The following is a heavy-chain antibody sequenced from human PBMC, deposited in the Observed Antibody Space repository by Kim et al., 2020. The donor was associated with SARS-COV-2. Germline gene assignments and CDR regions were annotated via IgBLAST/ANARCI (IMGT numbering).Heavy chain of an antibody. CDR1: GFTFSSYW. V-gene: IGHV3-7*01. Sequence: GGSLRLSCAASGFTFSSYWMSWVRQAPGKGLEWVANIKQDGSEKYYVDSVKGRFTISRDNAKNSLYLQMNSLRAEDTAVYYCARDNYGDYEGAFDIWGQGTMVTVSS. CDR3: ARDNYGDYEGAFDI. CDR2: IKQDGSEK. J-gene: IGHJ3*02. D-gene: IGHD4-17*01.